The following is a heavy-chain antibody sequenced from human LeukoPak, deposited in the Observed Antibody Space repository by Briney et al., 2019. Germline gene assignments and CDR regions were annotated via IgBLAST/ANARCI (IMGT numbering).Heavy chain of an antibody. J-gene: IGHJ4*02. V-gene: IGHV3-23*01. Sequence: GGSLRLSCAASGFTFSSYAMSWVRQAPGKGLEWVSGASGSGGSTYYAGSVKGRFTISRDNSKNTLYLQMNSLRVEDTAVYYCAKNGGSQCYSHLDSWGQGTLVTVSS. CDR3: AKNGGSQCYSHLDS. D-gene: IGHD2-15*01. CDR1: GFTFSSYA. CDR2: ASGSGGST.